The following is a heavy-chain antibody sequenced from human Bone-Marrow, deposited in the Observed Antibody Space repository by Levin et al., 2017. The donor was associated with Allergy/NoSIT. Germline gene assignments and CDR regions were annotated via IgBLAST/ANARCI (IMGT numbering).Heavy chain of an antibody. CDR3: ARDSEGSGSYYSPLRYNWFDP. Sequence: GESLKISCAASGFTFSDYYMSWIRQAPGKGLEWVSYISSSSSYTNYADSVKGRFTISRDNAKNSLYLQMNSLRAEDTAVYYCARDSEGSGSYYSPLRYNWFDPWGQGTLVTVSS. CDR1: GFTFSDYY. J-gene: IGHJ5*02. CDR2: ISSSSSYT. V-gene: IGHV3-11*06. D-gene: IGHD3-10*01.